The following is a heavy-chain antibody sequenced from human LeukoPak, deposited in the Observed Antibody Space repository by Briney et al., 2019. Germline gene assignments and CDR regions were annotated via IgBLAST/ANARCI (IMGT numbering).Heavy chain of an antibody. CDR1: GFTFSSYA. CDR3: ARGPNGSGNQNWFDP. D-gene: IGHD3-10*01. V-gene: IGHV3-30-3*01. Sequence: GGSLRLSCAASGFTFSSYAMSWVRQAPGKGLEWVAVISYDGSNKYYADSVKGRFPISRDNSKNTLYLQMNSLRPEDTAVYYCARGPNGSGNQNWFDPWGQGTLVTVSS. CDR2: ISYDGSNK. J-gene: IGHJ5*02.